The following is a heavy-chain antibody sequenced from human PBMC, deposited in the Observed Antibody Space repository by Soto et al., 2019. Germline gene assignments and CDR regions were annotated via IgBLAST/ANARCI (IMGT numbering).Heavy chain of an antibody. J-gene: IGHJ5*02. CDR2: IYYSGST. Sequence: QVQLQESGPGLLKPSETLSLTCTVSGGSIGSFYWSWIRQPPGKGLEWIGDIYYSGSTNYNPSLKSRVTISVDTSKNQFSLNLISVTAADTAVYYCAKSGAAAGTGYNWFDPWGQGTLVTVSS. CDR3: AKSGAAAGTGYNWFDP. D-gene: IGHD6-13*01. CDR1: GGSIGSFY. V-gene: IGHV4-59*03.